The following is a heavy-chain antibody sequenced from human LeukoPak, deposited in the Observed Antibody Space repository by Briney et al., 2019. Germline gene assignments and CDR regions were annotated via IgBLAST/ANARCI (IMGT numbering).Heavy chain of an antibody. D-gene: IGHD1-26*01. V-gene: IGHV1-18*01. CDR3: ATDRVGAHDAFDI. CDR1: GYTFTNYG. J-gene: IGHJ3*02. CDR2: INGYNGNT. Sequence: ASVKVPCKASGYTFTNYGINWVRQAPGQGLEWMGWINGYNGNTDYVQKLQGRVTMTTDTSTNTAYMELRSLRSDDTAVYYCATDRVGAHDAFDIWGQGTMVTVSS.